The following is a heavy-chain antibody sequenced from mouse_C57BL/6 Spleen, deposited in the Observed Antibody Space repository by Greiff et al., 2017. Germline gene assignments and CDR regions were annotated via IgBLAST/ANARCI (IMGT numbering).Heavy chain of an antibody. CDR3: ASKVIAY. CDR1: GFTFSDYG. V-gene: IGHV5-17*01. Sequence: EVKLVESGGGLVKPGGSLKLSCAASGFTFSDYGMHWVRQAPGKGLAWVAYISSGSSTIYYADTVKGRFTIARDNAKNTLFLQMAGLRSEDTAMYYCASKVIAYWGQGTLVTVSS. J-gene: IGHJ3*01. CDR2: ISSGSSTI.